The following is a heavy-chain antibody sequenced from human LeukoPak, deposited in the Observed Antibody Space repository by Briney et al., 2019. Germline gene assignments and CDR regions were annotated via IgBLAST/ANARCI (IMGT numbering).Heavy chain of an antibody. CDR2: ISYDGSNK. CDR1: GFTFSSYA. V-gene: IGHV3-30-3*01. CDR3: AREESSYDSSGYYDY. D-gene: IGHD3-22*01. Sequence: GGSLRLSCAASGFTFSSYAMHWVRQAPGKGLEWVAVISYDGSNKYHADSVKGRFTISRDNSKNTLYLQMNSLRAEDTAVYYCAREESSYDSSGYYDYWGQGTLVTVSS. J-gene: IGHJ4*02.